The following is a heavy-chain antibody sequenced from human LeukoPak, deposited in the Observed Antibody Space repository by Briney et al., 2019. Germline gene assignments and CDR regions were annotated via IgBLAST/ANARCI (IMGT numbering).Heavy chain of an antibody. Sequence: SETLSLTCTVSGGSISSYYWSWIRQPPGKGLEWIGYIYYSGSTNYNPSLKGRVTISVDTSKNQFSLKLSSVTAADTAVYYCARGGRWLQFYWGQGTLVTVSS. D-gene: IGHD5-24*01. J-gene: IGHJ4*02. CDR3: ARGGRWLQFY. CDR2: IYYSGST. V-gene: IGHV4-59*01. CDR1: GGSISSYY.